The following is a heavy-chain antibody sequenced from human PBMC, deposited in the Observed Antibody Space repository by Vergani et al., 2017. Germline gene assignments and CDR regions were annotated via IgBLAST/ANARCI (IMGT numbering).Heavy chain of an antibody. V-gene: IGHV3-48*01. CDR2: ISSSSSTI. J-gene: IGHJ3*01. CDR1: GFTFNSYS. CDR3: AGAAYCAGDCYSRAFDL. D-gene: IGHD2-21*02. Sequence: EVQLVESGGGLVQPGGSLRLSCAASGFTFNSYSMNWVRQAPGKGLEWVANISSSSSTIYYADYVKGRFTIYRDNAKNSLYLQMNSLRAEDTAVYCCAGAAYCAGDCYSRAFDLWGHGTLVTVSS.